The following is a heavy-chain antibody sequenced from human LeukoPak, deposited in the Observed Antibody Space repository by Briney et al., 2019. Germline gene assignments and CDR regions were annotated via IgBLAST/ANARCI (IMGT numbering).Heavy chain of an antibody. D-gene: IGHD4-11*01. Sequence: GGSLRLSCAASGFTFSDYYMSWIRQAPGKGLEWVSYISSSGSTIYYADSVKGRFTISRDNAKNSLYLQMNSLRAEDTAVYYCARGTTYYSNYGSHFDYWGQGTLVTVSS. J-gene: IGHJ4*02. CDR2: ISSSGSTI. V-gene: IGHV3-11*04. CDR1: GFTFSDYY. CDR3: ARGTTYYSNYGSHFDY.